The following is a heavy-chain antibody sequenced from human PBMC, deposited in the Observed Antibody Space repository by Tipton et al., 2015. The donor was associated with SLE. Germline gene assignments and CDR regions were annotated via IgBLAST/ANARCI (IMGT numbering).Heavy chain of an antibody. J-gene: IGHJ6*02. CDR2: IYTSGST. D-gene: IGHD5-24*01. V-gene: IGHV4-61*02. CDR3: AGRRPTSYGMDV. Sequence: TLSLTCTVSGGSISSSSYYWSWIRQPAGKGLEWIGRIYTSGSTNYNPSLKSRVTMSVVTSKNQSSLKLSSVTAADTAVYYWAGRRPTSYGMDVWGQGTTVTVSS. CDR1: GGSISSSSYY.